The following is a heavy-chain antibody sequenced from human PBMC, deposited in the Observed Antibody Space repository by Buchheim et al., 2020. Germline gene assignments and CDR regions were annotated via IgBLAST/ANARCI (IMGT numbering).Heavy chain of an antibody. CDR3: AKGDYYDSSGYLDY. V-gene: IGHV3-30*18. CDR2: ISYDGSNK. Sequence: QVQLVESGGGVVQPGRSLRLSCAASGFTFSSYGMHWVRQAPGKGLEWVAVISYDGSNKYYADSVKGRFTISRDNSKNQLYLQMNSLRAEDTAVYYCAKGDYYDSSGYLDYWGQGTL. CDR1: GFTFSSYG. J-gene: IGHJ4*02. D-gene: IGHD3-22*01.